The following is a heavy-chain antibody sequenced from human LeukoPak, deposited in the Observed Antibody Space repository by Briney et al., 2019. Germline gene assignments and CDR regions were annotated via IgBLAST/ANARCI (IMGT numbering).Heavy chain of an antibody. V-gene: IGHV3-21*01. Sequence: GRSLRLSCAASGFTFSSYSMNCVRHAPGKWLGWVSSVSSSSIYIYYADSVTCRFTISRDNAKQSLYLQVNSLRAEHTAVYYCARSEHSGSYYFNFDYWGQGTLVTVSS. CDR3: ARSEHSGSYYFNFDY. D-gene: IGHD1-26*01. CDR2: VSSSSIYI. J-gene: IGHJ4*02. CDR1: GFTFSSYS.